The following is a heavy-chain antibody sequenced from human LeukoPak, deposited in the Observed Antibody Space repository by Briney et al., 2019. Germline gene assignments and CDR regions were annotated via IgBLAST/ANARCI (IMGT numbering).Heavy chain of an antibody. CDR3: ASAIRFLEWLYDY. D-gene: IGHD3-3*01. CDR1: GFTVSSIY. CDR2: IYSGGST. V-gene: IGHV3-66*02. J-gene: IGHJ4*02. Sequence: PGGSLRLSCAASGFTVSSIYMSWVRQAPGKGLEWVSVIYSGGSTYYADSVKGRFTISRDNSKNTLYLQMNSLRAEDTAVYYCASAIRFLEWLYDYWGQGTLVTVSS.